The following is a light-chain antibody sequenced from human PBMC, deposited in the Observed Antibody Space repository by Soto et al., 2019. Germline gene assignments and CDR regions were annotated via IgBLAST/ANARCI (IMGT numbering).Light chain of an antibody. Sequence: EIVLTQSPATLSLSPGERATLSCRASQSVSSYFAWYQQNPGQAPRLLICDASNRATGIPARFSGGGSETDFPLTISRREPEDVAVDDRQQRSNWPRTFGQGTKVEIK. CDR1: QSVSSY. CDR2: DAS. CDR3: QQRSNWPRT. V-gene: IGKV3-11*01. J-gene: IGKJ1*01.